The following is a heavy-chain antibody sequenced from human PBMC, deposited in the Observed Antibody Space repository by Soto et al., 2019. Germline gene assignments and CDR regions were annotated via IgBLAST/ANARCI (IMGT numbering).Heavy chain of an antibody. CDR3: AREPLCGGRCYDNYFDP. V-gene: IGHV1-3*04. CDR1: GYTFTYYP. D-gene: IGHD2-15*01. CDR2: INIGNGNT. J-gene: IGHJ5*02. Sequence: ASVKVSCKASGYTFTYYPIHWVRQAPGQRLEWMGWINIGNGNTASSQKFQDRVTITRETSASTAYMELTSLRSEGTAFYYCAREPLCGGRCYDNYFDPWGQGTLVTVSS.